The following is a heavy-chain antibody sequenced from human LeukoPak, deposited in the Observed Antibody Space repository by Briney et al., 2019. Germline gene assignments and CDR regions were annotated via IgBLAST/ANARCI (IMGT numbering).Heavy chain of an antibody. CDR1: GYTFTSYD. V-gene: IGHV1-2*02. D-gene: IGHD2-15*01. CDR3: ARGPYCSGGSCPNYYYMDV. CDR2: INPNSGGT. J-gene: IGHJ6*03. Sequence: ASVKVSCKASGYTFTSYDINWVRQATGQGLEWMGWINPNSGGTNYAQKFQGRVTMTRDTSISTAYMELSRLRSDDTAVYYCARGPYCSGGSCPNYYYMDVWGKGTTVTISS.